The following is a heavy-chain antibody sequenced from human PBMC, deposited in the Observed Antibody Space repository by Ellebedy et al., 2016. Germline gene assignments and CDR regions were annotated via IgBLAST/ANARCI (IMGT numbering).Heavy chain of an antibody. CDR3: TREAGGSFVDS. J-gene: IGHJ4*02. CDR2: ISSSGSLK. D-gene: IGHD1-26*01. CDR1: GFTFSSYS. V-gene: IGHV3-48*04. Sequence: GESLKISXAVSGFTFSSYSFNWIRQAPGKGLEWVSHISSSGSLKFYADSLRDRFTISRDNAKNLLHLQMNSLTAEDTAVYFCTREAGGSFVDSWGQGVLVTVPS.